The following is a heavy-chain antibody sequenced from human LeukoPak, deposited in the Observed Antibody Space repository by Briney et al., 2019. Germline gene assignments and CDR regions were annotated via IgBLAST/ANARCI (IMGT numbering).Heavy chain of an antibody. CDR3: ARDRGYSYFGY. CDR2: ISSSSSYI. J-gene: IGHJ4*02. Sequence: GGSLRLSCAASGFTFSSYSMNWVRQAPGKGLEWVSSISSSSSYIYYADSVKGRVTISRDNAKNSLYLQMNSLRAEDTAVYYCARDRGYSYFGYWGQGTLVTVSS. D-gene: IGHD5-18*01. CDR1: GFTFSSYS. V-gene: IGHV3-21*01.